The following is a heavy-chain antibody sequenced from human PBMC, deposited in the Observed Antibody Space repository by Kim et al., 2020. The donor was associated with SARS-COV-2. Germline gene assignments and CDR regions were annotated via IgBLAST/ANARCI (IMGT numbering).Heavy chain of an antibody. V-gene: IGHV4-39*02. CDR1: GDSISISGYY. Sequence: SETLSLTCTVSGDSISISGYYWGWIRQPPGKGLEWIGSIFYSGTTYYNPSLKSRVTISVDTSKNHFSLKLTSVTATDAAVYYCARVASSWYRFDYWGQG. CDR2: IFYSGTT. J-gene: IGHJ4*02. CDR3: ARVASSWYRFDY. D-gene: IGHD6-13*01.